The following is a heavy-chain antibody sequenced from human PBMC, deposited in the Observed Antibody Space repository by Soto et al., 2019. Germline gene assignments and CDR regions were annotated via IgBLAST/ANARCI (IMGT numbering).Heavy chain of an antibody. Sequence: PSETLSLTCTVSGGSISSGDYYWSWIRQPPGKGLEWIGYIYYSGSTYYNPSLKSRVTISVDTPKNQFSLKLSSVTAADTAVYYCARAQYYDFWSVLNWFDPWGQGTLVTVSS. CDR1: GGSISSGDYY. CDR2: IYYSGST. CDR3: ARAQYYDFWSVLNWFDP. J-gene: IGHJ5*02. D-gene: IGHD3-3*01. V-gene: IGHV4-30-4*01.